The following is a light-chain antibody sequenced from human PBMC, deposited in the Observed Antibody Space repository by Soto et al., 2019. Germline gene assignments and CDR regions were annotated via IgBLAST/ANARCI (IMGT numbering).Light chain of an antibody. CDR1: QSVSSY. V-gene: IGKV3-11*01. CDR2: DAS. Sequence: EIVLTHSPATLSLSPCERATLSFRASQSVSSYLAWYQQKPGQAPRLLIYDASNRATGIPARFSGSGSGTDFTLTISSLEPEDFAVYYCQQRSTLFTFGPGTKVDIK. CDR3: QQRSTLFT. J-gene: IGKJ3*01.